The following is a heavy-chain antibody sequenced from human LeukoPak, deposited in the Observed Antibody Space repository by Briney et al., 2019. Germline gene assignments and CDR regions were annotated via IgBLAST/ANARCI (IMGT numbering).Heavy chain of an antibody. J-gene: IGHJ4*02. Sequence: KPSETLSLTCAVYGGSFSGYYWSWIRQPPGKGLEWIGYIYYSGSTNYNPSLKSRVTISVDTSKNQFSLKLSSVTAADTAVYYCARGNYYDSSGYYLDYWGQGTLVTVSS. CDR1: GGSFSGYY. CDR2: IYYSGST. CDR3: ARGNYYDSSGYYLDY. D-gene: IGHD3-22*01. V-gene: IGHV4-59*01.